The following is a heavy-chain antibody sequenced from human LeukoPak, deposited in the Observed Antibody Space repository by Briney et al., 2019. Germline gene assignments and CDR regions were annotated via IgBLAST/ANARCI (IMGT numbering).Heavy chain of an antibody. CDR3: ATSPGYSSSTADY. J-gene: IGHJ4*02. V-gene: IGHV3-23*01. CDR1: GFIFSSYA. D-gene: IGHD6-13*01. CDR2: ISGSGGST. Sequence: GGSLRLSCAASGFIFSSYAMSWVRQAPGNGLEWVSAISGSGGSTYYADSVKGRFTISRDNSKNTLYLQMNSLRAEDTAVYYCATSPGYSSSTADYWGQGTLVTVSS.